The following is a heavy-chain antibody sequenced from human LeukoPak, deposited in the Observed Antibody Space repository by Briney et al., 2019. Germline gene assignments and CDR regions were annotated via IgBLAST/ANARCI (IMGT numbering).Heavy chain of an antibody. CDR3: ARLRWQPVGPYFDN. D-gene: IGHD4-23*01. V-gene: IGHV4-59*01. J-gene: IGHJ4*02. CDR1: GGSISDYY. CDR2: IFLTGTT. Sequence: SETLSLTCSFSGGSISDYYWSWIRQPPVKGMEWIGHIFLTGTTDYNTSLKRRVIISVDTSKKQSSLKLSSLTAADTAVYYCARLRWQPVGPYFDNWGQGTLVTVSS.